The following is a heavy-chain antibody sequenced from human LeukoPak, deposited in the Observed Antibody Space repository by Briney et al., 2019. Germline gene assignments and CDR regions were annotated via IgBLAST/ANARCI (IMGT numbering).Heavy chain of an antibody. J-gene: IGHJ6*03. CDR1: GGSISSGSYY. CDR3: ARLISITGTTVYMDV. CDR2: IYYSGGT. Sequence: PSQTLSLTCTVSGGSISSGSYYWSWIRQPAGKGLEWIGYIYYSGGTNYNPSLKSRVTISVDTSKNQFSLKLSSVTAADTAVYYCARLISITGTTVYMDVWGKGTTVTVSS. V-gene: IGHV4-61*10. D-gene: IGHD1-7*01.